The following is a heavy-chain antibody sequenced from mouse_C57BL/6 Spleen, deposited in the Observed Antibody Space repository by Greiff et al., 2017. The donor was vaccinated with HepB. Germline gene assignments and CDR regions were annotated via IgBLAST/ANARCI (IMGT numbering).Heavy chain of an antibody. CDR3: AIGGAQATFAY. D-gene: IGHD3-2*02. Sequence: VKLQESGAELVKPGASVKISCKASGYAFSSYWMNWVKQRPGKGLEWIGQIYPGDGDTNYNGKFKGKATLTADKSSSTAYMQLSSLTSEDSAVYFCAIGGAQATFAYWGQGTLVTVSA. J-gene: IGHJ3*01. CDR1: GYAFSSYW. CDR2: IYPGDGDT. V-gene: IGHV1-80*01.